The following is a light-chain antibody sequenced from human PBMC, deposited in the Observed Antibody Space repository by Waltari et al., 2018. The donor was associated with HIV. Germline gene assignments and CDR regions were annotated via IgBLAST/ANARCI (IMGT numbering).Light chain of an antibody. CDR1: KLGNKY. V-gene: IGLV3-1*01. CDR2: QDS. J-gene: IGLJ1*01. CDR3: QAWDSSTGV. Sequence: SYELTQPPSVSVSPGQTASITCSGDKLGNKYVCWYQQKAGQSPVLVIYQDSKRPSGIPERFSGSNSENTATLTISGTQAMDEADYYCQAWDSSTGVFGTGTKVTV.